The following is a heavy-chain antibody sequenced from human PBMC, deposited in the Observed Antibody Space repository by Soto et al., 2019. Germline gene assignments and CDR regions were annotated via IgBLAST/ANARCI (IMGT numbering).Heavy chain of an antibody. J-gene: IGHJ6*02. V-gene: IGHV1-18*01. Sequence: QVQLVQSGAEVKKPGASVKVSCKASGYNFTSYGISWVRQAPGQGLEWMGWISAYNGNTNYAQKHQGRVTMTTDTSTSTAYMELRSLRSDDTAVYYCASVNYSPSYYYYYGRDVWGQGTTVTVSS. D-gene: IGHD4-4*01. CDR1: GYNFTSYG. CDR3: ASVNYSPSYYYYYGRDV. CDR2: ISAYNGNT.